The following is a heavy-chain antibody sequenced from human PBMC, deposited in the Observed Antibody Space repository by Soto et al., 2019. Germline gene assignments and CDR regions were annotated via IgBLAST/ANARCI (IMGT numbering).Heavy chain of an antibody. Sequence: SETLSLTCAVYGGSLSGYYWIWIRQPPAKGLQWIGEINHSGSTIYYPSLKSRVTTTVDTSKHMLPPKLTSATPADSAVYYCVRLLAAVTVPPSNCFDPWGQGTMVTVSS. J-gene: IGHJ5*02. CDR1: GGSLSGYY. CDR2: INHSGST. V-gene: IGHV4-34*01. D-gene: IGHD6-13*01. CDR3: VRLLAAVTVPPSNCFDP.